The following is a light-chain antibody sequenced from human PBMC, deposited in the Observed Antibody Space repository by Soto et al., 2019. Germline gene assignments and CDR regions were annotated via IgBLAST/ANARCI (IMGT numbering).Light chain of an antibody. CDR1: ISDVGRYEY. V-gene: IGLV2-11*01. CDR2: DVS. J-gene: IGLJ1*01. Sequence: QSSLCQPRSVCGSPGQSFTISCTGSISDVGRYEYVSWYQQHPGKVPKLIIYDVSERPAGVPDRFSGYKYGNTASLTISGLQAEDEADYSCCSFAGSYTYVFGGGTKVTV. CDR3: CSFAGSYTYV.